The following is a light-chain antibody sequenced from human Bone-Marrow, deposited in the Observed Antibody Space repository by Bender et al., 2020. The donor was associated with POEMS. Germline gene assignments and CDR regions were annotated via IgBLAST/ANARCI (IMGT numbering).Light chain of an antibody. V-gene: IGLV2-14*03. CDR1: SRDVGASNY. CDR2: GVT. J-gene: IGLJ1*01. CDR3: YSYTTSSTYV. Sequence: QSALTQPASGSGSPGQSITISCTGTSRDVGASNYVSWYQHHPGKVPKFMIFGVTERPSGVSTRFSGSKSGNTASLTISGLQAEDEADYYCYSYTTSSTYVFGSGTKVTVL.